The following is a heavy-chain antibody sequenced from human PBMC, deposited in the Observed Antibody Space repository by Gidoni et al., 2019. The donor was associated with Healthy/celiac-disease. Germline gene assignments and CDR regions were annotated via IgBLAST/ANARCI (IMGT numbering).Heavy chain of an antibody. CDR1: GGSISSSSYS. CDR3: ARDQRLPSPAIY. J-gene: IGHJ4*02. V-gene: IGHV4-39*07. Sequence: QLQLQESGPGLVQPSETLSLTCTVSGGSISSSSYSWGWIRQPPGKGLEWIGSIYYSGSTYYNPSLKSRVTISVDTSKNQFSLKLSSVTAADTAVYYCARDQRLPSPAIYWGQGTLVTVSS. CDR2: IYYSGST. D-gene: IGHD6-25*01.